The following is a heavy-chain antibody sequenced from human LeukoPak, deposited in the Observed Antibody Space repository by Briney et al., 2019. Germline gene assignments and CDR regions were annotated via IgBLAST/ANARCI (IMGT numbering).Heavy chain of an antibody. J-gene: IGHJ4*02. Sequence: PGRSLRLSCAASGFNFNNYAMHWVRQAPGKGLEWLSVISYDGSDNSSADSVQGRFTNSRDNSKNTLYLQMNSLTTGDTAVYYCARDQGATLVRGVTPYLDFWGQGTLVSVSS. CDR2: ISYDGSDN. CDR1: GFNFNNYA. V-gene: IGHV3-30*04. D-gene: IGHD3-10*01. CDR3: ARDQGATLVRGVTPYLDF.